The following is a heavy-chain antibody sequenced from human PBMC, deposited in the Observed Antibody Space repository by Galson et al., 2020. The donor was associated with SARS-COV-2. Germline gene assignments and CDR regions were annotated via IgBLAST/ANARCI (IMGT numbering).Heavy chain of an antibody. Sequence: GESLKISCAASGFTVTSNYMSWVRQASGEGLEWVSVIYSDGSMFYADSVRGRFTISRDDPKNMLYLQMNSLRAEDTAVYYCVRRRNGLGWYFDLWGRGTLVTVSS. CDR3: VRRRNGLGWYFDL. CDR2: IYSDGSM. D-gene: IGHD3-10*01. V-gene: IGHV3-66*02. CDR1: GFTVTSNY. J-gene: IGHJ2*01.